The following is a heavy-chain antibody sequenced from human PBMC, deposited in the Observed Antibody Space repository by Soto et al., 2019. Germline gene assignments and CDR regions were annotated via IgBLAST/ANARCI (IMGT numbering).Heavy chain of an antibody. J-gene: IGHJ4*02. CDR1: GFTFSNYW. Sequence: EVQLVESGGGLVQPGGSLRLSCAASGFTFSNYWMIWVRQSPGKGLEWVANIKQDGSEKYYVDSVKGRFTISRDNAKNSLYLQMSSLRAEDTAVYYCARELGWLRVDYWGQGTLVTV. CDR3: ARELGWLRVDY. V-gene: IGHV3-7*04. CDR2: IKQDGSEK. D-gene: IGHD5-18*01.